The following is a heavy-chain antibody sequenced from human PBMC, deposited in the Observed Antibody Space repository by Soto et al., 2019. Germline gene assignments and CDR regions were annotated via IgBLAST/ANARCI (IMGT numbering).Heavy chain of an antibody. CDR3: ARSSTFPLDSYYYYYYYMDV. J-gene: IGHJ6*03. V-gene: IGHV1-18*01. Sequence: ASVKVSCKASGYTFTSYGISWVRQAPGQGLEWMGWISAYNGNTNYAQKLQGRVTMTTDTSTSTAYMELRSLRSDDTAVYYCARSSTFPLDSYYYYYYYMDVWGKGTTVTVSS. CDR2: ISAYNGNT. CDR1: GYTFTSYG. D-gene: IGHD3-16*01.